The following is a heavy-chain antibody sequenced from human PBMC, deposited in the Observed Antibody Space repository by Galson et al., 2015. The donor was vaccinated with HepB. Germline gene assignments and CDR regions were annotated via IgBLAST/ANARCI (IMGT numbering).Heavy chain of an antibody. V-gene: IGHV1-69*13. Sequence: SVKVSCKASGGTFSSYAISWVRQAPGQGLEWMGGIIPIFGTANYAQKFQGRVTITADESTSTAYMELSNLRSEDTAVYYCSGGRVPGIAVAGYYFDYWGQGTLVTVSS. J-gene: IGHJ4*02. D-gene: IGHD6-19*01. CDR1: GGTFSSYA. CDR3: SGGRVPGIAVAGYYFDY. CDR2: IIPIFGTA.